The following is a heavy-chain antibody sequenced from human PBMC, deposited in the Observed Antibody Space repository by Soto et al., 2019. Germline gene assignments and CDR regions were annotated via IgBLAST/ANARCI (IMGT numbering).Heavy chain of an antibody. Sequence: PSQTLSLTCTLSVGSVTSGRYQWTRIRQPPGKGLEWIGYINVSGSTNDNPSLKGRVTMSIDTSKNQFSLKLSSVTAADTAVYYCARDGHGMDVWGQGTKVTVSS. CDR1: VGSVTSGRYQ. CDR2: INVSGST. V-gene: IGHV4-61*01. J-gene: IGHJ6*02. CDR3: ARDGHGMDV.